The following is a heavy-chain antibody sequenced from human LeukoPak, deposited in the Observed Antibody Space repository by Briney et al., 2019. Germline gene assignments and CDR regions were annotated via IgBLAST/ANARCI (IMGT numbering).Heavy chain of an antibody. CDR1: GLSFGFYA. Sequence: PGGSLRLSCAASGLSFGFYAMSWVRQAPGKGLEWVSVVSGSGDNTNYADSVKGRFTISRDNSKNTLFLQMNSLRTEDTAVYFCARWGNDYSQFDSWGQGTLVTVS. J-gene: IGHJ4*02. CDR2: VSGSGDNT. D-gene: IGHD4-11*01. V-gene: IGHV3-23*01. CDR3: ARWGNDYSQFDS.